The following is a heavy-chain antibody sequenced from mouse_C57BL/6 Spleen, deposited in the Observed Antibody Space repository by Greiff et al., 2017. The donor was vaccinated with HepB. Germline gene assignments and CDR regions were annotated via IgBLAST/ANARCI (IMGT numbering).Heavy chain of an antibody. CDR1: GFTFSSYA. Sequence: EVQGVESGEGLVKPGGSLKLSCAASGFTFSSYAMSWVRQTPEKRLEWVAYISSGGDYIYYADTVKGRFTISRDNARNTLYLQMSSLKSEDTAMYYCTRDFDWDGGYFDYWGQGTTLTVSS. CDR2: ISSGGDYI. CDR3: TRDFDWDGGYFDY. J-gene: IGHJ2*01. V-gene: IGHV5-9-1*02. D-gene: IGHD4-1*01.